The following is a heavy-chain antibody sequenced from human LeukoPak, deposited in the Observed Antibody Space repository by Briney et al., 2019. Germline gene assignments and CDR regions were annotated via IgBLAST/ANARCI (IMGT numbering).Heavy chain of an antibody. Sequence: SGGSLRLSCAASGFTFSRYWMHWVRQAPGKGLVWVSLIKNDGSSTTYADSVKGRFTISRDNAKNTLFLQMNSLRADDTAIYYCASALGGPGGHWGQGTLVTVSS. CDR3: ASALGGPGGH. CDR2: IKNDGSST. CDR1: GFTFSRYW. D-gene: IGHD1-26*01. J-gene: IGHJ4*02. V-gene: IGHV3-74*03.